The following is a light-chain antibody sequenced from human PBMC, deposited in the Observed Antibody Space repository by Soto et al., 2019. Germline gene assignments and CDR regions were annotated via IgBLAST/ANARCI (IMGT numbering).Light chain of an antibody. V-gene: IGKV1-33*01. CDR1: QDIRKY. J-gene: IGKJ3*01. CDR3: QHYVNLPPFT. Sequence: DIQMTQSPSSLSASVGDRVTITCQASQDIRKYLSWYQQKPGRAPKLLIYGASNLETGVPSRFSGSGYGTDFTFTISSLQPEDIATYYCQHYVNLPPFTFGPGTKVAIK. CDR2: GAS.